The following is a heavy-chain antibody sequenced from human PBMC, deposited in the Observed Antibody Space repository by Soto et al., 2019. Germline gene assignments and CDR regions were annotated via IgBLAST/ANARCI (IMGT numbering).Heavy chain of an antibody. D-gene: IGHD3-10*01. CDR1: GGSISSSSYY. CDR2: IYYSGST. V-gene: IGHV4-39*07. J-gene: IGHJ5*02. CDR3: AREGLLLWFGELLGSWFDP. Sequence: SETLSLTCTVSGGSISSSSYYWGWIRQPPGKGLEWIGCIYYSGSTYYNPSLKSRVTISVDTSKNQFSLKLSSVTAADTAVYYCAREGLLLWFGELLGSWFDPWGQGTLVTVSS.